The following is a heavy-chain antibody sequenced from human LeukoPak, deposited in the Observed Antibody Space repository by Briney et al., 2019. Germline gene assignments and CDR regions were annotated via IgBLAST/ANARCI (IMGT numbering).Heavy chain of an antibody. CDR2: IDPSDSYT. D-gene: IGHD4-17*01. J-gene: IGHJ3*02. V-gene: IGHV5-10-1*01. CDR3: ARHRGGDYGLDAFDI. Sequence: GESLRISCKGSGYSFTSSWISWVRQMPGKGLEWMGRIDPSDSYTNYSPSFQGHVTISDDKSISTAYLQWSSLKASDTAKYYCARHRGGDYGLDAFDIWGQGTMVTVSS. CDR1: GYSFTSSW.